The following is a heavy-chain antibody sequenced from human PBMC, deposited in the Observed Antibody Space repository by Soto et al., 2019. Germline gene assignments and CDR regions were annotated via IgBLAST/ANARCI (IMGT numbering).Heavy chain of an antibody. CDR1: GFSLSNARMG. CDR3: ARTYYDILPRPYWFDP. Sequence: QSGPTLVNPTETLTLTCTVSGFSLSNARMGVSWIRQPPGKALEWLAHIFSYDEKSYSTSLKSRLTISKDTSKSQVVLTMTNMDPVDTATYYCARTYYDILPRPYWFDPWGQGTLVTVSS. J-gene: IGHJ5*02. CDR2: IFSYDEK. D-gene: IGHD3-9*01. V-gene: IGHV2-26*01.